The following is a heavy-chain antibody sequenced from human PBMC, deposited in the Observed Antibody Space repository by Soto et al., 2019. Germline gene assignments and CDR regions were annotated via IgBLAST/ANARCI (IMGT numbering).Heavy chain of an antibody. V-gene: IGHV1-2*02. CDR3: AGVYQLLPYNWFDP. D-gene: IGHD2-2*01. CDR2: INPNSGGT. Sequence: ASVKVSCKASGYTFTGYYMHWVRQAPGQGLEWMGWINPNSGGTNSAQKFQGRVTMTRDTSISTAYMELSRLRSDDKAVYYCAGVYQLLPYNWFDPWGQGTLVTVSS. J-gene: IGHJ5*02. CDR1: GYTFTGYY.